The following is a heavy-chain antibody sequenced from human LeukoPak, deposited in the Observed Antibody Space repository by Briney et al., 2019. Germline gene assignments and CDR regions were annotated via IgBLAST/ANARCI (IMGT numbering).Heavy chain of an antibody. CDR2: IGGLGGST. CDR1: GFTFSSYA. CDR3: AKGSSGWSQADY. D-gene: IGHD6-19*01. V-gene: IGHV3-23*01. J-gene: IGHJ4*02. Sequence: PGGSLRLSCAASGFTFSSYAMSWVRQAPGKGLEWVSSIGGLGGSTFYAVSVKGRFTISRDNSKNTLYLEMNSLRAEDTAVYYCAKGSSGWSQADYWGQGTLVTVSS.